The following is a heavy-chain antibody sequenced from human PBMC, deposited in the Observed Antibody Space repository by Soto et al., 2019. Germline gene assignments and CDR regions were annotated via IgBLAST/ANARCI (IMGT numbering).Heavy chain of an antibody. Sequence: QLQLQESGPGLVKPSETMSLTCTVSGDSITSSSYHWGWIRQPPGKGLEWIGNIYYSGSSYYNPSPKSRVTMSVDMSKNQFSLSLSSVTAEDTAVYHCARHEARSYFYMDVWGKGTTVTVSS. V-gene: IGHV4-39*01. CDR1: GDSITSSSYH. CDR2: IYYSGSS. CDR3: ARHEARSYFYMDV. J-gene: IGHJ6*03.